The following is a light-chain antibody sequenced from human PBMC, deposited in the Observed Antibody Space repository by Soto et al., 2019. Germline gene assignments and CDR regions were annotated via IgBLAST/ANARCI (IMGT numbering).Light chain of an antibody. CDR2: QDN. V-gene: IGLV3-1*01. CDR1: KLGDKF. CDR3: QAWDSGTYV. Sequence: SYELTQPPSVSVSPGQTASITCSGPKLGDKFASWYQQRPGQSPVLVISQDNKRPSGIPERFSGSNSGNTATLTISGTQAVDEADYYCQAWDSGTYVFGPGTKLTGL. J-gene: IGLJ1*01.